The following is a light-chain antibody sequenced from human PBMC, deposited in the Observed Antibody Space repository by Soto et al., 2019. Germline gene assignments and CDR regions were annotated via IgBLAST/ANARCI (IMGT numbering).Light chain of an antibody. Sequence: ETVMTQSPAALSVSPGERATLSCRASQSVSRNVAWYQQTPGQAPRLLIYGASTRAAGIPDRFSGSGSGTEFTLTISSLQAEDFAVYYCQQYNNWPPVTFGQGTRLDIK. CDR1: QSVSRN. CDR2: GAS. J-gene: IGKJ5*01. V-gene: IGKV3-15*01. CDR3: QQYNNWPPVT.